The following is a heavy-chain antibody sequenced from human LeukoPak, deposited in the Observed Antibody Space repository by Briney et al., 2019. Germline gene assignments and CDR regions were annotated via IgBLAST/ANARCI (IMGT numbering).Heavy chain of an antibody. V-gene: IGHV3-23*01. CDR3: AKFYGSGKVYYFDY. Sequence: GGSLRLSCAASGFTFSSCAMSWVRQAPGKGLEWVSVISGSGGTTFYTDSVKGRFTISRDNSKNTLYLQMNSLRAEDTAVYYCAKFYGSGKVYYFDYWGQGTLVTVSS. CDR1: GFTFSSCA. CDR2: ISGSGGTT. J-gene: IGHJ4*02. D-gene: IGHD3-10*01.